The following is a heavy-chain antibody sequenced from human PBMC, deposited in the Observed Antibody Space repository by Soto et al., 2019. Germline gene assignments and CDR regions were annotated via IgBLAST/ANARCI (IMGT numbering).Heavy chain of an antibody. CDR1: GYTFTSSY. V-gene: IGHV1-46*01. CDR3: ARGPGASGLDV. CDR2: INPTSGGT. D-gene: IGHD2-8*02. J-gene: IGHJ6*02. Sequence: GASVKVSCKASGYTFTSSYIHWVRQAPGQGPEWMGIINPTSGGTSYAQNLQGRVTMTRDTSTRTVYMELNSLRSDDTAVYYCARGPGASGLDVWGQGITVTVSS.